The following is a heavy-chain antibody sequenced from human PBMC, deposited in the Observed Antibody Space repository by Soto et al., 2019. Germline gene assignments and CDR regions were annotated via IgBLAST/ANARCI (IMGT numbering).Heavy chain of an antibody. J-gene: IGHJ5*02. CDR1: GYTFTSYA. CDR2: INAGNGNT. Sequence: ASVKVSCKASGYTFTSYAMHWVRQAPGQRLEWMGWINAGNGNTKYSQKFQGRVTITRDTPASTACMELRSLRSDDTAVYYCARTRRTTVVTPNWFDPWGQGTLVTVSS. D-gene: IGHD4-17*01. V-gene: IGHV1-3*01. CDR3: ARTRRTTVVTPNWFDP.